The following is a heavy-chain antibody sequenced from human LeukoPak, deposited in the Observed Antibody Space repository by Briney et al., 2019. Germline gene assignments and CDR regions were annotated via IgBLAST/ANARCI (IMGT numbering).Heavy chain of an antibody. Sequence: PSQTLSLTCTVSGGSISSGSYYWSWIRQPAGKGLEWIGRIYTSGSTNYNPSLKSRVTMSVDTSKNQFSLKLSSVTAADTAVYYCARDIVVVPAAKEAFDIWGQGTMVTVSS. CDR1: GGSISSGSYY. D-gene: IGHD2-2*01. V-gene: IGHV4-61*02. CDR3: ARDIVVVPAAKEAFDI. J-gene: IGHJ3*02. CDR2: IYTSGST.